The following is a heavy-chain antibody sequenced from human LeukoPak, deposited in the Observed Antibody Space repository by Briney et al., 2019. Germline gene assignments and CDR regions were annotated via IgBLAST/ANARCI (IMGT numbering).Heavy chain of an antibody. CDR3: ARVGTAMVLDY. Sequence: PSETLSLTCAVYGGSFRGYYWSWIRQPPGKGLEWIGEINHSGSTNYNPSLKSRVTISVDTSKNQFSLKLSSVTAAGTAVYYCARVGTAMVLDYWGQGTMVTVSS. J-gene: IGHJ4*02. CDR2: INHSGST. V-gene: IGHV4-34*01. D-gene: IGHD5-18*01. CDR1: GGSFRGYY.